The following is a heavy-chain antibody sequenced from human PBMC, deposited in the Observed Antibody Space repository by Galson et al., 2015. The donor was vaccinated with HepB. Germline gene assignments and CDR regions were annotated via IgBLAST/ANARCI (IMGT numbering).Heavy chain of an antibody. CDR3: ARDKDYLFDY. D-gene: IGHD2/OR15-2a*01. CDR2: ISTYSGDT. Sequence: SVKVSCKVSGYTFTTYGMSWVRQAPGQGLEWMGWISTYSGDTNYAQKFQGRVTMTTDTSTNTAFMELRGLRSDDTAVYYCARDKDYLFDYWGQGTLVTVSS. V-gene: IGHV1-18*04. J-gene: IGHJ4*02. CDR1: GYTFTTYG.